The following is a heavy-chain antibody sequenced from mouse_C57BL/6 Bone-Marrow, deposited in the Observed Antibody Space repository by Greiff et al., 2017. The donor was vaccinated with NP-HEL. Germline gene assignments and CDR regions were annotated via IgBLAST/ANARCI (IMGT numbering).Heavy chain of an antibody. V-gene: IGHV5-4*01. Sequence: EVMLVESGGGLVKPGGSLKLSCAASGFTFSSYAISWVRQTPEKRLEWVATISDGGSYTYYPDNVKGRFTISRDNAKNNLYLQMSHLKSEDTAMYYCARDWYGNYEAWFAYWGQGTLVTVSA. CDR3: ARDWYGNYEAWFAY. D-gene: IGHD2-10*02. J-gene: IGHJ3*01. CDR2: ISDGGSYT. CDR1: GFTFSSYA.